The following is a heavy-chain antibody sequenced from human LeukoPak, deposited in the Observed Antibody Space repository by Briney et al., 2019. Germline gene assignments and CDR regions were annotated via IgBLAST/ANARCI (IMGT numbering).Heavy chain of an antibody. J-gene: IGHJ4*02. V-gene: IGHV3-7*01. Sequence: PGGSLRLSCAASGFTFSSYWMSWVRQAPGKRLEWVANIKQDGSEKYYVDSVKGRFTISRDNAKNSLYLQMNSLRAEDTAVYYCAREDHVATTDYWGQGTLVTVSS. CDR3: AREDHVATTDY. D-gene: IGHD5-24*01. CDR2: IKQDGSEK. CDR1: GFTFSSYW.